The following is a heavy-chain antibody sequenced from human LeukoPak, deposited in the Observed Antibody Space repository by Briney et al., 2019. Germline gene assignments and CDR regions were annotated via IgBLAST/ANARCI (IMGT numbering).Heavy chain of an antibody. CDR3: AKGYSSSYYMDV. J-gene: IGHJ6*03. CDR1: GFTFSSYG. CDR2: IRYDGSNK. V-gene: IGHV3-30*02. D-gene: IGHD6-6*01. Sequence: GSLRLSCAASGFTFSSYGIHWVRQAPGKGLEWVAFIRYDGSNKYYADSVKGRFTISRDNSKNTLYLQMNSLRTEDTALYYCAKGYSSSYYMDVWGKGTTVTISS.